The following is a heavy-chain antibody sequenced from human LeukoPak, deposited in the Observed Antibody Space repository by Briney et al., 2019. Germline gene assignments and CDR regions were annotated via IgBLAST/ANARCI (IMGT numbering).Heavy chain of an antibody. CDR1: GGSVINTNW. J-gene: IGHJ4*02. CDR3: AREGGFYRPLDY. V-gene: IGHV4-4*02. CDR2: VHLVGRT. Sequence: SETLSLTCGVSGGSVINTNWWTWVRQPPGKGLEWIGEVHLVGRTNYNPSLESRLTMSVDVSENQVSLKLTSVTAADTAVYYCAREGGFYRPLDYSGQGTLVTVSS. D-gene: IGHD3-3*01.